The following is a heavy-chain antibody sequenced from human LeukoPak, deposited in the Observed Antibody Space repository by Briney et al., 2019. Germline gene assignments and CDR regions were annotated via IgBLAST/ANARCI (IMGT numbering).Heavy chain of an antibody. V-gene: IGHV4-4*07. CDR2: IYTSGST. CDR1: GGSFSGYY. CDR3: ARDLDYSLNWFDP. J-gene: IGHJ5*02. Sequence: SETLSLTCAVYGGSFSGYYWSWIRQPAGKGLEWIGRIYTSGSTNYNPSLKSRVTMSVDTSKNQFSLKLSSVTAADTAVYYCARDLDYSLNWFDPWGQGTLVTASS. D-gene: IGHD4-11*01.